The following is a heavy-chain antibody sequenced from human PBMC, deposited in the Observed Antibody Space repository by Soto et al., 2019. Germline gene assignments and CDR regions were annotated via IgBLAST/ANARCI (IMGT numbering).Heavy chain of an antibody. CDR3: SHIVVAGLGYYFDY. V-gene: IGHV2-5*02. J-gene: IGHJ4*02. Sequence: QITLKESGPTLVKPTQTLTLTCTFSGFSLSSTRMSVGWIRQPPGKALELLALIYWDDDKRYSPFLKSRLTITKDTSKNQVVLTISNMDPVDTARYYCSHIVVAGLGYYFDYWGQGTLVTVSS. CDR2: IYWDDDK. CDR1: GFSLSSTRMS. D-gene: IGHD6-19*01.